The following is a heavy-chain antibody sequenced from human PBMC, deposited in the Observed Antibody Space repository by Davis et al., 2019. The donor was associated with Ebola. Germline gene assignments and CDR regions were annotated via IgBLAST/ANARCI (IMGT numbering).Heavy chain of an antibody. CDR2: ISHGGVS. V-gene: IGHV4-34*01. D-gene: IGHD5-18*01. CDR3: ARTAKTSVSASGLGYTYFDP. Sequence: SETLSLTCAVYGGSFSEYLWSWIRQSPGKGLEWIGKISHGGVSDYNPSLKSRVIISVDTSKNQFSLKMSSLSAADAAVYYCARTAKTSVSASGLGYTYFDPWSQGTLVTVSS. J-gene: IGHJ5*02. CDR1: GGSFSEYL.